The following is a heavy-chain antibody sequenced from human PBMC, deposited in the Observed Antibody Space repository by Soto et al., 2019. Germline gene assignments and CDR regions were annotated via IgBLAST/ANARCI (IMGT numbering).Heavy chain of an antibody. D-gene: IGHD2-21*02. CDR3: ARQRTTVVTQAYFDH. CDR2: IYYSGRT. V-gene: IGHV4-39*01. Sequence: SETLSLTCIVSGESISSSSYYWGWIRQPPGKGFEWIGSIYYSGRTYYNPSFKSRVTISIDTSKNQFSLKLSSVTATDTAVYYCARQRTTVVTQAYFDHWGKGALVTVSS. J-gene: IGHJ4*02. CDR1: GESISSSSYY.